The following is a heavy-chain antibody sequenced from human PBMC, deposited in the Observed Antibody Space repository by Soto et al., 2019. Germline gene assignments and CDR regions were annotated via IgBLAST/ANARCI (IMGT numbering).Heavy chain of an antibody. CDR2: SPPIFGTS. CDR1: GGTFSTYS. D-gene: IGHD1-20*01. J-gene: IGHJ6*02. CDR3: ARGGRYPKSSSYDGMDV. Sequence: QVQLVQSGAEVKKPGSSVKVSCKASGGTFSTYSISWVRQAPGQGLEWMGGSPPIFGTSKYAQNFQGRVTMTADESTSTAYMELSSLISDDTAVDYCARGGRYPKSSSYDGMDVWGQGTTVTVSS. V-gene: IGHV1-69*01.